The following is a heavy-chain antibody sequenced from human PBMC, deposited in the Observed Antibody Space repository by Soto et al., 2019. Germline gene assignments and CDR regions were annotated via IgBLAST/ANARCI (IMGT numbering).Heavy chain of an antibody. D-gene: IGHD2-15*01. J-gene: IGHJ1*01. CDR1: GFTFSGYG. Sequence: PGGSLRLSCAASGFTFSGYGMHWVRQAPGRGLEWVAVISYDGSNKYYANSVKGRFTISRDNSKNTLYLQMNSLRVEDTAVYYCARDSWSQYWGQGTLVTVSS. CDR3: ARDSWSQY. CDR2: ISYDGSNK. V-gene: IGHV3-30*03.